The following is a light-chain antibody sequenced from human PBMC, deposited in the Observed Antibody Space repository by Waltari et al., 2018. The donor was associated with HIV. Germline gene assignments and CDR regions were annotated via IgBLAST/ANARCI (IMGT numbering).Light chain of an antibody. V-gene: IGKV3-20*01. Sequence: EIVLTQSPGTLSLSPRERATLSRRASQSVSSNYLAWYQQKPGQAPRLLIYDASRRATGIPDMFSGSSSGTDFTLTSSRLEPEDCAVYYCQQYGMSPRTFGRGTKLEIK. CDR1: QSVSSNY. J-gene: IGKJ2*01. CDR3: QQYGMSPRT. CDR2: DAS.